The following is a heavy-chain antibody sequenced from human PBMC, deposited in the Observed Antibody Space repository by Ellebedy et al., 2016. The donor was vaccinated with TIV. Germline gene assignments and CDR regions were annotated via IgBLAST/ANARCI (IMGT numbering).Heavy chain of an antibody. V-gene: IGHV4-59*08. J-gene: IGHJ4*02. Sequence: MPSETLSLTCTVSGGSINSNYWSRIRQPPGKGLEWIGYIYYSGSTNYNPSLMGRVTISVDTSKNQFSLKLSSVTAADTAVYYCVRHVYWSGGNYYGRYDYWGQGTLVTVSS. D-gene: IGHD2-15*01. CDR2: IYYSGST. CDR1: GGSINSNY. CDR3: VRHVYWSGGNYYGRYDY.